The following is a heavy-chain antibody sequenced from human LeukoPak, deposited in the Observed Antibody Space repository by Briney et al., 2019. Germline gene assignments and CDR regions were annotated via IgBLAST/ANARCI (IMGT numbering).Heavy chain of an antibody. J-gene: IGHJ4*02. Sequence: GGSLRLSCAASGFTFSSYWMTWVRQAPGKGVEWVANIKQDGREKYYVDSVKGRFTISRDNAKNSLYLQMNSLRAEDTAVYYCATPTAGTWHFDYWGQGTLVTVSS. CDR1: GFTFSSYW. CDR3: ATPTAGTWHFDY. CDR2: IKQDGREK. V-gene: IGHV3-7*01. D-gene: IGHD6-13*01.